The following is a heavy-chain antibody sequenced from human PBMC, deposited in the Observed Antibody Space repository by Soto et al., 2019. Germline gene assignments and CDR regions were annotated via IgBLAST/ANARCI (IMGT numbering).Heavy chain of an antibody. Sequence: QLQLQESGSGLVKPSQTLSLTCAVSGGSISSGGYSWSWIRQPPGKGLEWIGYIYHSGSTYYNPSLKRRVNISVDRSKNQFSLKLSSVTAADTAVYYCARVAYCGGDCYRGFDPWGQGTLVTVSS. V-gene: IGHV4-30-2*01. CDR2: IYHSGST. CDR1: GGSISSGGYS. D-gene: IGHD2-21*02. J-gene: IGHJ5*02. CDR3: ARVAYCGGDCYRGFDP.